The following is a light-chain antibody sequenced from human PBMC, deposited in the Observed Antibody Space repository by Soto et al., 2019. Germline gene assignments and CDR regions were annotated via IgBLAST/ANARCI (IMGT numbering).Light chain of an antibody. J-gene: IGKJ3*01. CDR1: QSVSTNY. CDR3: HQYGSTPFT. CDR2: VAS. V-gene: IGKV3-20*01. Sequence: EIVLTQSPGTLSLSPGDRATLSCRASQSVSTNYLAWYQQKLGQAPRLLIYVASSRATGIPDRFSGNGSGTDFTLTISRLEPEDFAVYYCHQYGSTPFTFGPGTKVDIK.